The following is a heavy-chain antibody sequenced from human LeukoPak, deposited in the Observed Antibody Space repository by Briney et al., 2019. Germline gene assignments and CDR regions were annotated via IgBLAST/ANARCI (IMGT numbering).Heavy chain of an antibody. J-gene: IGHJ6*02. CDR1: GGSISSYY. Sequence: SETLSLTCTVSGGSISSYYWSWIRQPPGKGLEWIGYIYYSGSTNYNPSLKSRVTISVDTSKNQFSLKLSSVTAADTAVYYCARISSSSRFTGGMDVWGQGTTVTVSS. V-gene: IGHV4-59*01. D-gene: IGHD6-13*01. CDR3: ARISSSSRFTGGMDV. CDR2: IYYSGST.